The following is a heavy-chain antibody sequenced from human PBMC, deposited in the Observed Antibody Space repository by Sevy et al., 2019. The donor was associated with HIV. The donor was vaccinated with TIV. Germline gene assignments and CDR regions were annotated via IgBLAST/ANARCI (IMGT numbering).Heavy chain of an antibody. CDR1: GYTFIGYY. Sequence: ASVKVSCKASGYTFIGYYMHWVRQAPGQGLEWMGWINPNSGDTNYARKFQGRVTMTRDTSIGTAYMEVSRLRSDDTAVYYCARDSVVGDPGDFHHCGQGTLVTVSS. J-gene: IGHJ1*01. CDR2: INPNSGDT. CDR3: ARDSVVGDPGDFHH. D-gene: IGHD1-26*01. V-gene: IGHV1-2*02.